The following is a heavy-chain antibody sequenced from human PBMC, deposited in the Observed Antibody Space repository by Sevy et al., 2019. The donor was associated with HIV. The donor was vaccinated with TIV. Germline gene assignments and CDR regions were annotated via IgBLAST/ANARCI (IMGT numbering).Heavy chain of an antibody. CDR1: GDSVSSNSAA. V-gene: IGHV6-1*01. J-gene: IGHJ5*02. CDR3: AREKTPPVNWNDAAHVDTYIWFDP. CDR2: TYYRSKWYN. D-gene: IGHD1-20*01. Sequence: SQTLSLTCAISGDSVSSNSAAWNWIRQSPSRGLEWLGRTYYRSKWYNDYAVSVKSRITINPDTSKNQFSLQLNSVTPEDTAVYYCAREKTPPVNWNDAAHVDTYIWFDPWGQGTLVTVSS.